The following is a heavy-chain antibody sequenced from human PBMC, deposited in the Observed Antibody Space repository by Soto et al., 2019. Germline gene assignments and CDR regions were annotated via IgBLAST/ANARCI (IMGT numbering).Heavy chain of an antibody. CDR2: IYYSGST. Sequence: SETLSLTCTVSGGSISSYYWSWIRQPPGKGLEWIGYIYYSGSTNYNPSLKSRVTISVDTSKNQFSLKLSSVTAADTAVYYCARPLYSGYDYSFDYWGQGTLVTVSS. D-gene: IGHD5-12*01. V-gene: IGHV4-59*01. J-gene: IGHJ4*02. CDR3: ARPLYSGYDYSFDY. CDR1: GGSISSYY.